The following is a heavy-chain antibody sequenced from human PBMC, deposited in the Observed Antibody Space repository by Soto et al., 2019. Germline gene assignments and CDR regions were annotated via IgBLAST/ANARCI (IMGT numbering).Heavy chain of an antibody. CDR1: GFTFSSYG. D-gene: IGHD6-13*01. Sequence: PGGSLRLSCAASGFTFSSYGMHWVRQAPGKGLEWVAVISYDGSNKYYADSVKGRFTISRDNSKNTLYLQMNSLRAEDTAVYYCAKDNGIAAAGINRTPYYYYYMDVWGKGTTVTVSS. J-gene: IGHJ6*03. CDR2: ISYDGSNK. V-gene: IGHV3-30*18. CDR3: AKDNGIAAAGINRTPYYYYYMDV.